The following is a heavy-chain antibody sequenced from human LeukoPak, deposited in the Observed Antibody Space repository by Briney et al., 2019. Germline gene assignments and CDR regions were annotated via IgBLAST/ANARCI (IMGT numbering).Heavy chain of an antibody. D-gene: IGHD6-6*01. J-gene: IGHJ4*02. CDR2: INPNSGGT. Sequence: GASVKVSCKASGYTFTGYYMHWVRQAPGQGLEWMGWINPNSGGTNYAQKFQGRVTMTRDTSISTAYMELSRLRSDDTAVYYRTRGPTYSSSFDYWGQGTLVTVSS. CDR3: TRGPTYSSSFDY. CDR1: GYTFTGYY. V-gene: IGHV1-2*02.